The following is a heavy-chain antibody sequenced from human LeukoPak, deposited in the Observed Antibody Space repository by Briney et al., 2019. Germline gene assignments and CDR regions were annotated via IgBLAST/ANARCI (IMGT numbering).Heavy chain of an antibody. V-gene: IGHV3-23*01. D-gene: IGHD2-15*01. CDR1: GFTFDSYA. CDR3: AKGSGGSCYTGMDV. J-gene: IGHJ6*02. CDR2: ICGSGSGT. Sequence: GGSLRLSCAASGFTFDSYAMNWVRQAPGKGLEWDSVICGSGSGTYYADSVKGRFTISRDNSKNTLYLQMNSLRAEDTAVYYCAKGSGGSCYTGMDVWGQGTTVTVS.